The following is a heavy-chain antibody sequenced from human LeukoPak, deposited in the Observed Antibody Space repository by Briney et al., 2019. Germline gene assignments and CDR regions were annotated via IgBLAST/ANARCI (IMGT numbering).Heavy chain of an antibody. CDR2: ISAYNGNT. V-gene: IGHV1-18*01. J-gene: IGHJ5*02. Sequence: APVKVSCKASGYTFTSYGISWVRQAPGQGLEWMGWISAYNGNTNYAQKLQGRVTMTTDTSTSTAYMEPRSLRSDDTAVYYCARNGRYYDILTGYYNSWFDPWGQGTLVTVSS. CDR3: ARNGRYYDILTGYYNSWFDP. D-gene: IGHD3-9*01. CDR1: GYTFTSYG.